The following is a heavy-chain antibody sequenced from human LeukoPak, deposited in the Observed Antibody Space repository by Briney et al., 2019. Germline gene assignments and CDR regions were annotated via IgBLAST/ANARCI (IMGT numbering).Heavy chain of an antibody. CDR3: ARVYRRYFDY. Sequence: GGSLRLSCAASGFIFSSYSMNWVRQAPGKGLEWVSYISSSSSSIYYADAVKGRFTISRDNAKNSLYLQMNSLRAEDSAVYYCARVYRRYFDYWGQGTLVTVSS. V-gene: IGHV3-48*01. D-gene: IGHD1-14*01. J-gene: IGHJ4*02. CDR2: ISSSSSSI. CDR1: GFIFSSYS.